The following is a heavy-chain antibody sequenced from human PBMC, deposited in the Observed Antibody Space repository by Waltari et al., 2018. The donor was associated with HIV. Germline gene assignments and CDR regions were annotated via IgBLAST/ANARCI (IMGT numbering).Heavy chain of an antibody. V-gene: IGHV3-9*01. D-gene: IGHD3-16*01. Sequence: EVQLVESGGGLVQPGGALRLSCAAVGFTFADYAMDWVRQVAGKGLEWVSGISWNGDSIGYADSVEGRFTISRDNAKKSLYLQMHSLRSEDTAFFYCVKDIMTGLWGALDSWGQGTLVTVSS. CDR1: GFTFADYA. CDR3: VKDIMTGLWGALDS. J-gene: IGHJ4*02. CDR2: ISWNGDSI.